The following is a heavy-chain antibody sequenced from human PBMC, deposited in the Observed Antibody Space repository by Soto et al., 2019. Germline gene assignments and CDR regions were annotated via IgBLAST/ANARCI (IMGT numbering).Heavy chain of an antibody. J-gene: IGHJ4*02. CDR2: SSNSGTFA. D-gene: IGHD1-1*01. CDR1: GFTFSDYY. V-gene: IGHV3-11*06. Sequence: GGSLRLSCAASGFTFSDYYMSWVRQAPGRGLEWISYSSNSGTFARYATSVKGRFSISRDNANNSLYLEMNSLRVEDTAVYYCARSGDNFNVLDYWGQGTPVTVS. CDR3: ARSGDNFNVLDY.